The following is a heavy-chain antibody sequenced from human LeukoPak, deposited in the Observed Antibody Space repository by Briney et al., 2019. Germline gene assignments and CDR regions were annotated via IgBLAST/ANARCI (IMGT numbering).Heavy chain of an antibody. Sequence: QPGGSLRLSCAASGFTFSSYEMNWVRQAPGKGLEWVSYISSSGSTIYYADSAKGRFTISRDNAKNSLYLQMNSLRAEDTAVYYCARDDDFWSGSGYYYYGMDVWGQGTTVTVSS. D-gene: IGHD3-3*01. J-gene: IGHJ6*02. V-gene: IGHV3-48*03. CDR1: GFTFSSYE. CDR2: ISSSGSTI. CDR3: ARDDDFWSGSGYYYYGMDV.